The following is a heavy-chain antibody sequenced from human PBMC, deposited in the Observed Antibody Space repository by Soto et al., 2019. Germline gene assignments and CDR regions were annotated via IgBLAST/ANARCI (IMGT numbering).Heavy chain of an antibody. Sequence: QVQLVQSGAEVKKPAASVKVSCKASGYPVTSYDINLVRQATGHGLEWMGWMNTNSGNTGYAQTFQGRVTMTRNTSISTAYMELSSLRSEDTAVYYCARTLYGDNVDYWGQGTLVTVSS. D-gene: IGHD4-17*01. J-gene: IGHJ4*02. CDR1: GYPVTSYD. V-gene: IGHV1-8*01. CDR2: MNTNSGNT. CDR3: ARTLYGDNVDY.